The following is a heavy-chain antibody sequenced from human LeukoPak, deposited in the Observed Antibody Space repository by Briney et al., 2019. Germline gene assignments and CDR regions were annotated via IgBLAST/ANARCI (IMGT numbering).Heavy chain of an antibody. J-gene: IGHJ4*02. CDR1: GGSISSSNYY. CDR2: IYYSGST. CDR3: ARSPSSSTTYYTFEY. D-gene: IGHD2-2*02. Sequence: SETLSLTCTVSGGSISSSNYYWGWIRQPPGKGLEWIGSIYYSGSTYYNPSLKSRVTISVDTSKNQFSLKLSSVTAADTAVYYCARSPSSSTTYYTFEYWGLGTLVTVSS. V-gene: IGHV4-39*07.